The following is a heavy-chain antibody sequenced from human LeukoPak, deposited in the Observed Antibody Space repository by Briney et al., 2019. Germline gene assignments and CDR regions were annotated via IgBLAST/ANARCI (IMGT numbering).Heavy chain of an antibody. Sequence: ASVKVSCKTSGYTFTGYYMHWVRQAPGQGLEWMGWIDPNSGGTNYAQRFQGRVTMARDTSISTVYMELSSLRSDDTAVYYCAKDLGSGSYQPSDYWGQGTLVTVSS. CDR3: AKDLGSGSYQPSDY. D-gene: IGHD1-26*01. V-gene: IGHV1-2*02. CDR1: GYTFTGYY. CDR2: IDPNSGGT. J-gene: IGHJ4*02.